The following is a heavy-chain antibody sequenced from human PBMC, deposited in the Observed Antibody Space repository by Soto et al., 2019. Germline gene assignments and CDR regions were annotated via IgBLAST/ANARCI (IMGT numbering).Heavy chain of an antibody. D-gene: IGHD1-1*01. CDR2: INHSGST. V-gene: IGHV4-34*01. Sequence: SETLSLTCAVYGGSFSGYYWSWIRQPPGKGLEWIGEINHSGSTNYNPSLKSRVTISVDTSKNQFSLKLSSVTAADTAVYYCARKSDGVQLERRGDFDYWGQGTLVTVSS. CDR3: ARKSDGVQLERRGDFDY. CDR1: GGSFSGYY. J-gene: IGHJ4*02.